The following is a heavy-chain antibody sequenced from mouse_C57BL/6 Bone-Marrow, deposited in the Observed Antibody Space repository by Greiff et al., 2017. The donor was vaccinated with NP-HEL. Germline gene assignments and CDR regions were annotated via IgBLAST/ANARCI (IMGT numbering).Heavy chain of an antibody. D-gene: IGHD2-5*01. CDR2: IYPGSGNT. V-gene: IGHV1-76*01. CDR1: GYTFTDYY. Sequence: QVQLQQSGAELVRPGASVKLSCKASGYTFTDYYINWVKQRPGQGLEWIARIYPGSGNTYYIEKFKGKATLTAEKSSSTAYMQLSSLTSEDSAVYFCARPYYSTLYAMDYWGQGTSVTVSS. CDR3: ARPYYSTLYAMDY. J-gene: IGHJ4*01.